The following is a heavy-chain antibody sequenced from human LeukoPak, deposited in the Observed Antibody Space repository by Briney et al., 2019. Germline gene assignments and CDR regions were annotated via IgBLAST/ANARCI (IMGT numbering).Heavy chain of an antibody. CDR2: IYPGDSDT. Sequence: GGSLKISCKGSGYSFTSYWIGWVRQMPGKGLEWMGIIYPGDSDTRYSPSFRGQVTISADKSISTAHLQWSSLKASDTAMYYCARPFGGYSYGSQPGTRIPNEYVWGSYRYPTGLPDYWGQGTLVTASS. CDR3: ARPFGGYSYGSQPGTRIPNEYVWGSYRYPTGLPDY. J-gene: IGHJ4*02. D-gene: IGHD3-16*02. V-gene: IGHV5-51*01. CDR1: GYSFTSYW.